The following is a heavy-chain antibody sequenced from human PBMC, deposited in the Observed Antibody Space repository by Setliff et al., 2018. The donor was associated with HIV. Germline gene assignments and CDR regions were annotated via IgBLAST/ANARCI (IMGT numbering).Heavy chain of an antibody. CDR2: IYYTGST. CDR3: ARATPGYNYGSRHAFDI. Sequence: PSETLSLTCTVSHDSISRDYYWAWIRQPPGKGLEWIGAIYYTGSTYYNPSLRSRATISVDKSKNQFSLKLSSVTAADTAVYYCARATPGYNYGSRHAFDIWGQGTKVTVSS. V-gene: IGHV4-38-2*02. CDR1: HDSISRDYY. J-gene: IGHJ3*02. D-gene: IGHD5-18*01.